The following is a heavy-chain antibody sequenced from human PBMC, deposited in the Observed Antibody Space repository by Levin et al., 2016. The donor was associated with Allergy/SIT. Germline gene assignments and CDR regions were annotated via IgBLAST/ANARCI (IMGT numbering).Heavy chain of an antibody. CDR3: ASLAVGEYSSGWYASP. V-gene: IGHV3-74*01. Sequence: VRQAPGKGLVWVSRINSDGSSTSYADSVKGRFTISRDNAKNTLYLQMNSLRAEDTAVYYCASLAVGEYSSGWYASPWGQGTLVTVSS. J-gene: IGHJ5*02. D-gene: IGHD6-19*01. CDR2: INSDGSST.